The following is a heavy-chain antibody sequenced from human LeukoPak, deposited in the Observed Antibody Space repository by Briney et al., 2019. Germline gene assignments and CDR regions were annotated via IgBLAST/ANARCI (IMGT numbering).Heavy chain of an antibody. CDR1: GYTFTSYY. CDR2: INPSGGST. CDR3: ARGSSYGSGSYSPDY. D-gene: IGHD3-10*01. V-gene: IGHV1-46*01. Sequence: ASVKVSCKASGYTFTSYYMHWVRQAPGQGLEWMGIINPSGGSTSYAQKFQGRVTITADKSTSTAYMELSSLRSEDTAVYYCARGSSYGSGSYSPDYWGQGTLVTVSS. J-gene: IGHJ4*02.